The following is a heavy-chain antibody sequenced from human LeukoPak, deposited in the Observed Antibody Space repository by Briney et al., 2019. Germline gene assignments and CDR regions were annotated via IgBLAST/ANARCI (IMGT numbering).Heavy chain of an antibody. CDR3: ARDNWGFDI. CDR1: GFSFSGYW. Sequence: PGRSLRLSCAGSGFSFSGYWINWVRQAPGRGLEWVANINLDGSEKYYVDSVKGRFTISRDNAKNSLYLQMNSLRAEDTAVYYCARDNWGFDIWGQGAMVTVSS. CDR2: INLDGSEK. V-gene: IGHV3-7*04. J-gene: IGHJ3*02. D-gene: IGHD7-27*01.